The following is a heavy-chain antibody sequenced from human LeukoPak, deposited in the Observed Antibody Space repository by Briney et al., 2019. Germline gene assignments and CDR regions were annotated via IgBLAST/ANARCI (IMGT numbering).Heavy chain of an antibody. J-gene: IGHJ6*03. Sequence: SETLSLTCTVSGGSISSYYWSWIRQPPGKGLEWTGYIYYSGSTNYNPSLKSRVTISVDTSKNQFSLKLSSVTAADTAVYYCAREGLPPYYYYYMDVWGKGTTVTVSS. CDR3: AREGLPPYYYYYMDV. CDR1: GGSISSYY. CDR2: IYYSGST. V-gene: IGHV4-59*01.